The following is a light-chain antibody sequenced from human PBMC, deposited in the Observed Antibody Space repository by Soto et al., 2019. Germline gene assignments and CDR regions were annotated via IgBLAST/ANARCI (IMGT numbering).Light chain of an antibody. CDR3: QQHDNWPRS. CDR2: GAV. J-gene: IGKJ1*01. CDR1: QSVGNN. V-gene: IGKV3-15*01. Sequence: EIVMTQSPATLSVSPGERATLSSRASQSVGNNVAWYQQKAGQAPRLLIHGAVTRATGIPARFSGSGSGTEFTLTISSLQSEDFAVYYCQQHDNWPRSFGQGTKVDI.